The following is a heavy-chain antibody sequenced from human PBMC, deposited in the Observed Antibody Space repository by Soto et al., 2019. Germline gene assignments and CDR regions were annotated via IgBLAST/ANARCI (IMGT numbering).Heavy chain of an antibody. CDR1: GYNFAGFW. Sequence: GESLKISCRGSGYNFAGFWLAWVRQRPGKGLEWMGSIYPGDSDSSYSPSFQGRVTISADKSINTAYRQWHSLTPSDSAMYYCARLDRGAINLYYFDFWGQGDLVTVS. CDR2: IYPGDSDS. V-gene: IGHV5-51*01. D-gene: IGHD1-1*01. J-gene: IGHJ4*02. CDR3: ARLDRGAINLYYFDF.